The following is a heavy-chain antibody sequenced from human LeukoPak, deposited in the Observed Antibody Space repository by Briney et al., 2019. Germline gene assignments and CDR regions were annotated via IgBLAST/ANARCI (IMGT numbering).Heavy chain of an antibody. CDR2: ISWNSGSI. V-gene: IGHV3-9*01. J-gene: IGHJ4*02. Sequence: PGGSLRLSCAASGFTFDDYAMHWVRQAPGKGLEWVSGISWNSGSIGYADSVKGRFTISRDNAKNSLYLQMNSLRAEDTALYYCAKARTGSGYPYYFDYWGQGTLVTVSS. CDR3: AKARTGSGYPYYFDY. D-gene: IGHD3-22*01. CDR1: GFTFDDYA.